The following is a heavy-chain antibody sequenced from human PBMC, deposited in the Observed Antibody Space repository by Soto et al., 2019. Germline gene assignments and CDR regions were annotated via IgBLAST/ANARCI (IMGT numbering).Heavy chain of an antibody. V-gene: IGHV4-59*08. CDR3: ARRMRHYDILTGYYPGYGMDV. Sequence: SETLSLTCTVSGGSISSYYWSWIRQPPGKGLEWIGYIYYSGSTNYNPSLKSRVTISVDTSKNQFSLKLSSVTAADTAVYYCARRMRHYDILTGYYPGYGMDVWGQGTTVTVS. CDR2: IYYSGST. D-gene: IGHD3-9*01. CDR1: GGSISSYY. J-gene: IGHJ6*02.